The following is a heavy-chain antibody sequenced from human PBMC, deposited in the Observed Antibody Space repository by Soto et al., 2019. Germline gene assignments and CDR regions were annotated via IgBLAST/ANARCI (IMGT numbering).Heavy chain of an antibody. J-gene: IGHJ6*02. D-gene: IGHD1-26*01. V-gene: IGHV1-69*13. CDR2: IIPIFGTA. CDR1: GGTFSSYA. CDR3: AREDEARGSYFLSEYYYYGMGV. Sequence: SVKVSCKASGGTFSSYAISWVRQAPGQGLEWMGGIIPIFGTANYAQKFQGRVTITADESTSTAYMELSSLRSEDTAVYYCAREDEARGSYFLSEYYYYGMGVWGQGTTVTVSS.